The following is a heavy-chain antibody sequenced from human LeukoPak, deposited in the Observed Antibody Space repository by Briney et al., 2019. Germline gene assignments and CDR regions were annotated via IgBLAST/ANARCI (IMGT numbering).Heavy chain of an antibody. V-gene: IGHV4-30-2*01. Sequence: SETLSLTCTVSGGSISSGGYYWSWIRQAPGKGLEWIGYIYDTGSTYYNPSLKSRVTISVDRSKNQFSLKLSSVTAADTAVYYCARDHYDSSGYFHFDYWGQGTLVTVSS. CDR1: GGSISSGGYY. J-gene: IGHJ4*02. CDR2: IYDTGST. CDR3: ARDHYDSSGYFHFDY. D-gene: IGHD3-22*01.